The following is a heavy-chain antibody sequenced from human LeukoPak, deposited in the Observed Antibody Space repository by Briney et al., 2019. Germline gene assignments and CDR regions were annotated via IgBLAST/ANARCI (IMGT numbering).Heavy chain of an antibody. J-gene: IGHJ4*02. CDR1: GGSISSYY. Sequence: SETLSLTCTVSGGSISSYYWSWIRQPPGKGLEWIGYIYYSGSTNYNPSLKSRVTISVDTSKNQFSLKLSSVTAAGTAVYYCARDARDRYGGYAFGYWGQGTLVTVSS. CDR3: ARDARDRYGGYAFGY. CDR2: IYYSGST. D-gene: IGHD5-12*01. V-gene: IGHV4-59*01.